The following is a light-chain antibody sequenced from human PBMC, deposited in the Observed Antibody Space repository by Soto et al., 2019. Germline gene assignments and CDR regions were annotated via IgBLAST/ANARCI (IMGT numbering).Light chain of an antibody. Sequence: EIVMTQSPATLSASPGERATLSCRASQSVSSNLAWYQQKPGQAPRLLIYGASTRATGIPARFSGSGSGTDFTLTISSLEPEDFAVYYCQQRSNWPITFGQGTRLEI. J-gene: IGKJ5*01. CDR2: GAS. V-gene: IGKV3-11*01. CDR3: QQRSNWPIT. CDR1: QSVSSN.